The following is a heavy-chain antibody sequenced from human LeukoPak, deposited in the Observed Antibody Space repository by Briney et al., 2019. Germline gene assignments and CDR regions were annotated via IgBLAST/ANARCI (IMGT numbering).Heavy chain of an antibody. D-gene: IGHD6-19*01. V-gene: IGHV1-2*02. CDR2: INPNSGGT. CDR1: GYTFTGYD. CDR3: ARGYSSGWYWYFDL. J-gene: IGHJ2*01. Sequence: ASVKVSCKASGYTFTGYDMHWVRQAPGQGLEWMGWINPNSGGTNYAQKLQGRVTMTTDTSTSTAYMELRSLRSDDTAVYYCARGYSSGWYWYFDLWGRGTLVTVSS.